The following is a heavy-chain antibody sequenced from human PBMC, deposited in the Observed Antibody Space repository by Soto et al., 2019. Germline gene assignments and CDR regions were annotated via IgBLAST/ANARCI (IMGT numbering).Heavy chain of an antibody. V-gene: IGHV3-30-3*01. J-gene: IGHJ4*02. CDR1: GFTFSSYA. Sequence: GGSLRLSCAASGFTFSSYAMHWVRQAPGKGLEWVAVISYDGSNKYYADSVKGRFTISRDNSKNTLYLQMNSLRAEDTAVYYSARARRREAAGPSRLYYWGQGTLVTVSS. CDR3: ARARRREAAGPSRLYY. D-gene: IGHD6-13*01. CDR2: ISYDGSNK.